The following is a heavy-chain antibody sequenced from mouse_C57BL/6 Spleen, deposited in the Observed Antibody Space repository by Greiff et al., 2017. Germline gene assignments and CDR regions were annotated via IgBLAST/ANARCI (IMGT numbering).Heavy chain of an antibody. CDR1: GYTFTSYT. CDR3: ARRGTTSYWYFDV. Sequence: QVQLQQSGAELARPGASVKMSCKASGYTFTSYTMPWVKQRPGQGLEWIGYINPRSGYTKYNQKFKDKATLTADKSSSTAYMQLSSLTSEDSAVYYCARRGTTSYWYFDVWGTGTTVTVSS. CDR2: INPRSGYT. D-gene: IGHD1-1*01. J-gene: IGHJ1*03. V-gene: IGHV1-4*01.